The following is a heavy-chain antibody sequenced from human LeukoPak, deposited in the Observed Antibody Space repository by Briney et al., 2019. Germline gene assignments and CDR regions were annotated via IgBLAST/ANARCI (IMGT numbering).Heavy chain of an antibody. J-gene: IGHJ4*02. D-gene: IGHD4-23*01. CDR2: ISTYDGHA. Sequence: ASVTVSCKASGYSFTSYGITWVRQAPGQGLEWMGWISTYDGHANYAQKFQGRVTITADESTSTAYMELSSLRSEDTAVYYCARTYGGNLSPGRYYFDYWGQGTLVTVSS. CDR1: GYSFTSYG. V-gene: IGHV1-18*01. CDR3: ARTYGGNLSPGRYYFDY.